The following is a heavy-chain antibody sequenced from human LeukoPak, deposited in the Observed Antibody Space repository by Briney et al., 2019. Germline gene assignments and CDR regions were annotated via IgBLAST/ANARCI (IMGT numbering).Heavy chain of an antibody. CDR1: GFTFSGYS. D-gene: IGHD2-21*02. J-gene: IGHJ4*02. Sequence: GGSLRLSCAASGFTFSGYSMNSVRQAPGQGLEWVSSISSSSSYIYYADSVKGRFTISRDNAKNSLYLQLNSLRAEETAVYLCARDCLLRGDCYSDCWGQGTLVTVSS. CDR3: ARDCLLRGDCYSDC. V-gene: IGHV3-21*01. CDR2: ISSSSSYI.